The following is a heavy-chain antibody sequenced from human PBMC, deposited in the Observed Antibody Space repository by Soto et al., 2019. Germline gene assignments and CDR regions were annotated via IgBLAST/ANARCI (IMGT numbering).Heavy chain of an antibody. V-gene: IGHV3-53*01. D-gene: IGHD1-1*01. CDR1: GFTISGKKY. CDR2: LYDLDGS. Sequence: DVQLVESGGGLIQPGESLRLSCAASGFTISGKKYVAWVRQAPGTGLEWVSALYDLDGSFYAASVKGRFTTSSDSSKTTVYLRMNDLRPDDTAVYYCATWHEREHAYDVWGQGTTVTVSS. J-gene: IGHJ3*01. CDR3: ATWHEREHAYDV.